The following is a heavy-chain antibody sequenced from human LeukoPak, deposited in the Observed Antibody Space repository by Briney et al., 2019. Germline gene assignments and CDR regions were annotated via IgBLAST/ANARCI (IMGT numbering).Heavy chain of an antibody. CDR3: ANLGYCSSTSCYNPVKRNWFDP. CDR2: ISGSGGST. J-gene: IGHJ5*02. CDR1: GFTFSSYA. V-gene: IGHV3-23*01. D-gene: IGHD2-2*02. Sequence: GGSLRLSSAASGFTFSSYAMSWVRQAPGKGLEWVSAISGSGGSTYYADSVKGRFTISRDNSKNTLYLQMNSLRAEDTAVYYCANLGYCSSTSCYNPVKRNWFDPWGQGTLVTVSS.